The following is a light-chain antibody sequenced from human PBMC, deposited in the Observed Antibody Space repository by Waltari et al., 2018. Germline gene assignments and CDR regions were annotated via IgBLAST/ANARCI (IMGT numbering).Light chain of an antibody. CDR1: QGINTY. CDR3: QTSYI. J-gene: IGKJ4*01. V-gene: IGKV1-39*01. Sequence: DIQMTQSPSSLSASVGDRVTIPCRASQGINTYLNWYQQKPGKAPKLLIYLASSLESGVPSRFIGSGSGTDFTLTISSLQPEDFATYYCQTSYIFGGGTK. CDR2: LAS.